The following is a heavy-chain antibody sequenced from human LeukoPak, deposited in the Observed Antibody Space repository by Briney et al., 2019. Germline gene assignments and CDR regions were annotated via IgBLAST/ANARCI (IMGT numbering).Heavy chain of an antibody. D-gene: IGHD3-10*01. J-gene: IGHJ5*02. V-gene: IGHV4-30-4*01. CDR3: ARDPGRFGELSPPGFDP. CDR2: TCYSGST. CDR1: GGSISSGDYY. Sequence: SQTLSLTCTVSGGSISSGDYYWSWIRQPPGKGREWIGYTCYSGSTYYNPSLKSRVTISVDTSKNQFSLKLSSVTAADTAVYYCARDPGRFGELSPPGFDPWGQGTLVTVSS.